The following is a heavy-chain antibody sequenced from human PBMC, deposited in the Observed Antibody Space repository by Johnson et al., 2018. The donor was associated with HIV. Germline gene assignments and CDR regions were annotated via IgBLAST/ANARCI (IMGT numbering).Heavy chain of an antibody. CDR3: AKDLPRSSDAFDI. CDR1: GFTFSSYG. Sequence: VQLVESGGGVVQPGRSLRLSCAASGFTFSSYGMHWVRQAPGKGLEWVSAISGSGGSIGYADSVKGRFTISRDNAKNSLYLQMNSLRAEDTALYYCAKDLPRSSDAFDIWGQGTMVTVSS. CDR2: ISGSGGSI. V-gene: IGHV3-9*01. J-gene: IGHJ3*02.